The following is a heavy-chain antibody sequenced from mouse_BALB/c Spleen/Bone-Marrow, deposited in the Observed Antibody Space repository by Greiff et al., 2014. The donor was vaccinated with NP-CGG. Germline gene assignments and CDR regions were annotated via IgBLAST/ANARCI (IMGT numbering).Heavy chain of an antibody. CDR1: GYAFSSYW. J-gene: IGHJ2*01. CDR2: IYPGDGDT. D-gene: IGHD4-1*01. CDR3: AGGGMLTGYYFDY. V-gene: IGHV1-80*01. Sequence: VQLQQSGAELVRPGSSVKISCKASGYAFSSYWMNWVKQRPGQGLEWIGLIYPGDGDTNYNGNFKDKATLTTDKSSTTAYMQLSSLTSEDSAVYFWAGGGMLTGYYFDYWGQGTTLTVSS.